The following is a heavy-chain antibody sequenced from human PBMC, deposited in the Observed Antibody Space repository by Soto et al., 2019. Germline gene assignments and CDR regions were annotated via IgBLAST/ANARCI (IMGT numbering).Heavy chain of an antibody. CDR1: GFTFVDYA. CDR2: IRSKAYGGTT. V-gene: IGHV3-49*04. J-gene: IGHJ6*02. D-gene: IGHD3-10*01. Sequence: GGALRLSCTASGFTFVDYAMSWVRQAPEKGLEWVGFIRSKAYGGTTEYAASVKGRFIISRDDSKSIAYLQMNSLKTEDTAVYYCTRAPYYYGSGSVVYYYYGMDVWGQGTTVTVSS. CDR3: TRAPYYYGSGSVVYYYYGMDV.